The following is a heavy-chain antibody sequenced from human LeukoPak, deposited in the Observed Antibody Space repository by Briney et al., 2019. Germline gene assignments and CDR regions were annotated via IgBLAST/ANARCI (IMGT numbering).Heavy chain of an antibody. J-gene: IGHJ5*02. CDR3: ARRSRIVRGADNIRGWFDP. D-gene: IGHD3-10*01. Sequence: PSETLSLTCAVYGGSFSNYYWSWIRQSPGKGLEWIGEITHSGSTNYNPSLKSRVTISVDTSKNQFSLKLSSVTAADTAVYSCARRSRIVRGADNIRGWFDPWGQGTLVTVSS. CDR1: GGSFSNYY. V-gene: IGHV4-34*01. CDR2: ITHSGST.